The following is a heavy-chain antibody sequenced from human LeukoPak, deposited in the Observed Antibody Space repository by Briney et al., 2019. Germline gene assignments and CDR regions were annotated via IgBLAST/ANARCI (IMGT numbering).Heavy chain of an antibody. CDR1: GYSISSGYY. V-gene: IGHV4-38-2*02. CDR3: AKSNGYGLVDI. CDR2: IYHSGKS. D-gene: IGHD3-10*01. J-gene: IGHJ3*02. Sequence: SETLSLTCSVSGYSISSGYYWDWIRQPQGKGLEWIASIYHSGKSYYNPSLESRVTISLDTSRNQFSLKLTSVTAADTAVYYSAKSNGYGLVDIWGQGTMVTVSS.